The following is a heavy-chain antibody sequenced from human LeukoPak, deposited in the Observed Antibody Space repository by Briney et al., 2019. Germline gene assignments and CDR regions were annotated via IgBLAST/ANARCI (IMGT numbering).Heavy chain of an antibody. CDR2: ISNSGTTM. J-gene: IGHJ4*02. V-gene: IGHV3-48*03. CDR1: GFTFSNYA. Sequence: PGGSLRLSCAASGFTFSNYAMNWVRQAPGKGLEWVSYISNSGTTMYYAESVKGRFSVSRDNTKNSLYLQMNSLRAEDTAIYYCARVLAAAGGWGQGTLVTVSS. CDR3: ARVLAAAGG. D-gene: IGHD6-13*01.